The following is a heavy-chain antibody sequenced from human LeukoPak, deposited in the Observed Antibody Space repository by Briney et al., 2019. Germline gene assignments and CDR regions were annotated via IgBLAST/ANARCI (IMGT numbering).Heavy chain of an antibody. V-gene: IGHV1-18*01. D-gene: IGHD6-19*01. CDR3: ARGIAVAGLGDFDY. CDR1: GYTFTIYG. J-gene: IGHJ4*02. Sequence: ASVTVSFKASGYTFTIYGISWVRQAPGQGREWMGWISAYNGNTNYAQKLQGRVTMTTDTSTSTAYMELRSLRSDDTAVYYCARGIAVAGLGDFDYWGQGTLVTVSS. CDR2: ISAYNGNT.